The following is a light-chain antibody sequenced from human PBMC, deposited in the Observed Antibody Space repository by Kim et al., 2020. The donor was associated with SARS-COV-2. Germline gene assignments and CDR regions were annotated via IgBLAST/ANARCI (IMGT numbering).Light chain of an antibody. Sequence: SVYWYQHLPGTGPKLLIYKNDRRPSGVPDRFSGSKSAASASLAISGLRSEDEADYYCATWEDSLSAWVFGGGTQVTVL. V-gene: IGLV1-47*01. J-gene: IGLJ3*02. CDR2: KND. CDR1: S. CDR3: ATWEDSLSAWV.